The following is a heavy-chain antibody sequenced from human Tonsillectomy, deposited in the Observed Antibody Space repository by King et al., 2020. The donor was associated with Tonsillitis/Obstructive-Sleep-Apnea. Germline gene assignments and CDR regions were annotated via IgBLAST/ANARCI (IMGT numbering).Heavy chain of an antibody. D-gene: IGHD2-21*02. J-gene: IGHJ4*01. V-gene: IGHV1-69*10. CDR2: IIPILGIA. CDR1: GGTGSSYA. CDR3: ARARAGAGDCYFYY. Sequence: GQLVQSGGEVKKPGCSVKVSWKASGGTGSSYAISWVRQAPGQGLEWMGGIIPILGIANYAQKFQGRVTITADKSTSTAYMELSSLRSEDTAVYYCARARAGAGDCYFYYWGHGTLVTVSS.